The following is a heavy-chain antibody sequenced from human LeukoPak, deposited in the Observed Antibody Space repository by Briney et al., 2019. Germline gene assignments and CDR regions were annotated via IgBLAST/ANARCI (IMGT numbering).Heavy chain of an antibody. CDR2: ISYDGSNK. D-gene: IGHD3-10*01. CDR1: GFTFSSYA. J-gene: IGHJ4*02. Sequence: GGSLRLSCAASGFTFSSYAMHWVRQAPGKGLEWVAVISYDGSNKYYADSVKGRFTISRDNSKNTLYLQMNSLRAEDTAVYYCARGGNLWFGELLPQGGFDYWGQGTLVTVSS. CDR3: ARGGNLWFGELLPQGGFDY. V-gene: IGHV3-30-3*01.